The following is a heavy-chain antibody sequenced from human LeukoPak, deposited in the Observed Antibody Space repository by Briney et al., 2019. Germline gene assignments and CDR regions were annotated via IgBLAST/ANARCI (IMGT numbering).Heavy chain of an antibody. CDR1: GYSISSGYY. D-gene: IGHD2-2*01. V-gene: IGHV4-38-2*02. J-gene: IGHJ5*02. CDR2: GYHSGAT. CDR3: ARSKAHLSTSWYGTWFDP. Sequence: SETLSLTCTVSGYSISSGYYWGWIRQPPGKGLEWIGSGYHSGATYYNPSLKSRVTISVDTSNNQFSLKLSSVTAADTAVYYCARSKAHLSTSWYGTWFDPWGQGTLVTVSS.